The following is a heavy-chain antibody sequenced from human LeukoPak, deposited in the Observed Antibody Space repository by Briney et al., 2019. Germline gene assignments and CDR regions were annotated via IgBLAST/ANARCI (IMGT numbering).Heavy chain of an antibody. Sequence: SETLSLTCSVSGVSITSNYWSWIRQPPGKGLEWLGYTHHSGATSYNPSLKSRSTMSLDTSNNQSSLKLSSVTAADTAVYYCARSSGHSYGDFDYWGQGNLVTVSS. D-gene: IGHD5-18*01. CDR2: THHSGAT. CDR1: GVSITSNY. J-gene: IGHJ4*02. CDR3: ARSSGHSYGDFDY. V-gene: IGHV4-59*01.